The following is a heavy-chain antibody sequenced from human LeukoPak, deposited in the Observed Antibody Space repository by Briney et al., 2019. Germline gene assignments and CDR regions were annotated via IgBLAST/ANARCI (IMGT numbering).Heavy chain of an antibody. J-gene: IGHJ4*02. Sequence: PSETLSLTCTVSGGTISSYYWSWIRQPPGKGLEWIGYIYYTGSTNYNPSLKSRVTISVDTSKNQFSLKVSSVTAADTAVYYCARKPAAGFFDYWGQGTLVTVSS. CDR1: GGTISSYY. CDR2: IYYTGST. V-gene: IGHV4-59*01. CDR3: ARKPAAGFFDY. D-gene: IGHD6-13*01.